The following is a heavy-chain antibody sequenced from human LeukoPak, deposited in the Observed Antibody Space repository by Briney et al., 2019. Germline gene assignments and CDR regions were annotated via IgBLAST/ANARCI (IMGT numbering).Heavy chain of an antibody. CDR3: ARKRADCGGDCYPYYFDY. Sequence: SETLSLTCAVYGGSFSGYYWSWIRQPPGKGLEWIGEINHSGSTNYNPSLKSRVTISVDTSKNQFSLKLSSVTAADTAVYYCARKRADCGGDCYPYYFDYWGQGTLVTVSS. CDR1: GGSFSGYY. CDR2: INHSGST. D-gene: IGHD2-21*02. J-gene: IGHJ4*02. V-gene: IGHV4-34*01.